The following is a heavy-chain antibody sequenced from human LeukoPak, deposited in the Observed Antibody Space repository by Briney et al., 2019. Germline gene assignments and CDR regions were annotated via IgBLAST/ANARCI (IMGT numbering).Heavy chain of an antibody. J-gene: IGHJ5*02. CDR1: GFTFSDSY. CDR2: ISTSGSTI. Sequence: SGGSLRLSCAASGFTFSDSYMSWIRLAPGKGLEWVSYISTSGSTIYYADSVKGRFTISRDNAKNSLYPQMNSLRAEDTAVYYCAREDCSSTSCYFGHWGQGTLVTVSS. D-gene: IGHD2-2*01. CDR3: AREDCSSTSCYFGH. V-gene: IGHV3-11*01.